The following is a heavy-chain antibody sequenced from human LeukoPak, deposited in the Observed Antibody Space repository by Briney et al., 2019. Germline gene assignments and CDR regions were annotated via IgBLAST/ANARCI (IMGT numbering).Heavy chain of an antibody. J-gene: IGHJ5*02. CDR2: IYHSGST. V-gene: IGHV4-4*02. D-gene: IGHD2-21*02. Sequence: SGTLSLTCAVSGGSISSRNWWSWVRPPPGKGLEWIGEIYHSGSTNYYPSLKSRVTISVDKSKNRFSLKLSSVTAADTAVYYCAVYCGGDCYSGLNNWFDPWGQGTLVTVSS. CDR3: AVYCGGDCYSGLNNWFDP. CDR1: GGSISSRNW.